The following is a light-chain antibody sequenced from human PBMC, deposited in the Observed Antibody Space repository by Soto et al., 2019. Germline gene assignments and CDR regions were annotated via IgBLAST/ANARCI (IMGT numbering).Light chain of an antibody. Sequence: QSALTQPASVSGSPGQSIAISCTGTTSDVGGYNYVSWYQQHPGKVPKLLIHEVSNRPSGVSNRFSGSKSGNTASLTISGLQAEDEADYYCLSNTSTISHVFGTGTKVTVL. CDR3: LSNTSTISHV. CDR2: EVS. J-gene: IGLJ1*01. V-gene: IGLV2-14*01. CDR1: TSDVGGYNY.